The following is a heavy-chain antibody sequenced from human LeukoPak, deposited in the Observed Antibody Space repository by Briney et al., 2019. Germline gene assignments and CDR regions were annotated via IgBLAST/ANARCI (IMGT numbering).Heavy chain of an antibody. CDR1: GFTFSSYA. D-gene: IGHD2-15*01. J-gene: IGHJ6*02. CDR2: ISGSGGST. CDR3: AKANQTDIVVALLYYGMDV. V-gene: IGHV3-23*01. Sequence: GGSLRLSCAASGFTFSSYAMSWVRQAPGKGLEWVSAISGSGGSTYYADSVKGRFTISRDNSENTLYLQMNSLRAEDTAVYYCAKANQTDIVVALLYYGMDVWGQGTTVTVSS.